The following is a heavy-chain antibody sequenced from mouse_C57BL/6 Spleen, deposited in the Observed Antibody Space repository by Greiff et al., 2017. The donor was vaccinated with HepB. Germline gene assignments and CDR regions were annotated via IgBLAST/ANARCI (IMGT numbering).Heavy chain of an antibody. V-gene: IGHV5-17*01. D-gene: IGHD1-1*01. CDR1: GFTFSDYG. CDR2: ISSGSSTI. J-gene: IGHJ2*01. CDR3: ARLRSFDY. Sequence: EVKVEESGGGLVKPGGSLKLSCAASGFTFSDYGMHWVRQAPEKGLEWVAYISSGSSTIYYADTVKGRFTISRDNAKYTLFLQMTSLRSEDTAMYYCARLRSFDYWGQGTTRTVSS.